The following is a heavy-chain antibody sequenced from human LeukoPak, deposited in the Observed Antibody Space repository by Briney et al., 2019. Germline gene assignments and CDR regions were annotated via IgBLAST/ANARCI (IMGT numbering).Heavy chain of an antibody. CDR1: GGSISSYY. J-gene: IGHJ2*01. D-gene: IGHD6-13*01. Sequence: SETLSLTCTVSGGSISSYYWSWIRQPPGKGLEWIGYIYYSGSTNYNPSLKSRVTISVDTSKNQFSLKLSSVTAADTAVYYCARRGQDFNSLRRIAAAPLYWYFDLWGRGTLVTVSS. V-gene: IGHV4-59*12. CDR3: ARRGQDFNSLRRIAAAPLYWYFDL. CDR2: IYYSGST.